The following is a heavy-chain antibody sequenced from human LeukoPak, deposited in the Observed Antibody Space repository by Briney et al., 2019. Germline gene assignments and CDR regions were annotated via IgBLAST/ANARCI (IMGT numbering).Heavy chain of an antibody. CDR1: GYTFTSYY. J-gene: IGHJ4*02. CDR2: INPSGGST. CDR3: AREGDYDILTGFGGD. Sequence: ASVKASCKASGYTFTSYYMHWVRQAPGQGLEWMGIINPSGGSTSYAQKFQGRVTMTRDTSTSTVYMELSSLRSEDTAVYYCAREGDYDILTGFGGDWGQGTLVTVSS. D-gene: IGHD3-9*01. V-gene: IGHV1-46*01.